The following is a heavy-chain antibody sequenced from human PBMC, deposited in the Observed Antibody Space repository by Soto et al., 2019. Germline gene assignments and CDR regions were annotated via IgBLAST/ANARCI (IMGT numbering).Heavy chain of an antibody. V-gene: IGHV4-39*01. CDR2: IYYSGST. J-gene: IGHJ5*02. D-gene: IGHD6-13*01. CDR3: ARQYSSSWYVWWFDP. Sequence: PSETLSFTCTVSGGSISSSSYYWGWIRQPPGKGLEWIGSIYYSGSTYYNPSLKSRVTISVDTSKNQFSLKLSSVTAADTAVYYCARQYSSSWYVWWFDPWGQGTLVTVSS. CDR1: GGSISSSSYY.